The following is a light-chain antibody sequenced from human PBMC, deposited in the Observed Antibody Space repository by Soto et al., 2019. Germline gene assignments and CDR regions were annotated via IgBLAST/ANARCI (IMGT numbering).Light chain of an antibody. J-gene: IGLJ1*01. CDR1: SSDVVGYNY. CDR3: CSYTTSNTRQIV. CDR2: DVS. Sequence: QSVLTQPASVSESPGQSITIPCTGTSSDVVGYNYVSWYQQQPGKAPKFMIYDVSNRPSGVSNRFSGSKSGNTASLTISGLQAEDEDDYYCCSYTTSNTRQIVFGTGTEVTVL. V-gene: IGLV2-14*01.